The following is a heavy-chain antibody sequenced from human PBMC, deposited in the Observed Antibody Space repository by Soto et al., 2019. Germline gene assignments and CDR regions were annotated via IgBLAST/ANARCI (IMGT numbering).Heavy chain of an antibody. J-gene: IGHJ4*02. V-gene: IGHV3-23*01. D-gene: IGHD1-20*01. CDR1: GFTFSSYA. Sequence: GGSLTLSYAASGFTFSSYAMSWVRQAPGKGLEWISAVSGSGGSTYYADSVKGRFTISRDNSKDTLYLQMNNLRAEDTAVYYCAKPPDYNWNDYWGQGTLVTVSS. CDR2: VSGSGGST. CDR3: AKPPDYNWNDY.